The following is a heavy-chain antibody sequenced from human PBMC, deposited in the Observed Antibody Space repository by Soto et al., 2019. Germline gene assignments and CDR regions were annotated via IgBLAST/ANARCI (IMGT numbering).Heavy chain of an antibody. Sequence: SETLSLTCAVSGYSISSGYYWGWIRQPPGKGLEWIGSIHHSGSTYYNPSLKSRVTIALGTSRSQFSLRLSSVTAADTAVYFCARGGDTMVRGVIIYYFYGMDVWGQGTTVTVSS. V-gene: IGHV4-38-2*01. CDR3: ARGGDTMVRGVIIYYFYGMDV. J-gene: IGHJ6*02. D-gene: IGHD3-10*01. CDR1: GYSISSGYY. CDR2: IHHSGST.